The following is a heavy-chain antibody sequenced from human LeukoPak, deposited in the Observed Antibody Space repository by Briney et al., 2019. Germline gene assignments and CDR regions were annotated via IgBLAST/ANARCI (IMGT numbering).Heavy chain of an antibody. V-gene: IGHV1-46*02. CDR3: AREISQGGVGLVAGYYYYGMDV. CDR2: IKPSGGST. D-gene: IGHD2-8*02. CDR1: GDTFNNNY. J-gene: IGHJ6*02. Sequence: ASVKVSCEASGDTFNNNYMHWVRQAPGQGLEWMGIIKPSGGSTNYAQKFQGRVTMTRDTSTSTVYMEVSSLRSEDTAVYYCAREISQGGVGLVAGYYYYGMDVWGQGTTVTVSS.